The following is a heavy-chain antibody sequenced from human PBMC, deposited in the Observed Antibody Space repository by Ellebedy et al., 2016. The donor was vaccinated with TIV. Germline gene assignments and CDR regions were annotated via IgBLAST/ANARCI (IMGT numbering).Heavy chain of an antibody. CDR3: AKLAGVHSWYFDY. V-gene: IGHV3-48*04. Sequence: GESLKISCAASGLTFSSYNMNWVRQAPGKGLEWVSKMSSSSSRVYYADSVKGRFTISRDNAKNSLYLQMNSLRAEDTAVYYCAKLAGVHSWYFDYWGQGTLVTVSS. D-gene: IGHD2-8*02. CDR2: MSSSSSRV. J-gene: IGHJ4*02. CDR1: GLTFSSYN.